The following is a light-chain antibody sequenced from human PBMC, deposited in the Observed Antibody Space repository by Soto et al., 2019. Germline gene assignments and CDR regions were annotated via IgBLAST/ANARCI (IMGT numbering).Light chain of an antibody. CDR2: DAS. CDR3: QQRSNWPLLG. J-gene: IGKJ4*01. CDR1: QSVSSY. V-gene: IGKV3-11*01. Sequence: EIVLTQSPATLSLSPGERATLSCRASQSVSSYLAWYQQKPGQAPRLLIYDASNRATGIPARFSGSGSGTDFTLTISSLEPEDFAVYYCQQRSNWPLLGFVGGTKVEIK.